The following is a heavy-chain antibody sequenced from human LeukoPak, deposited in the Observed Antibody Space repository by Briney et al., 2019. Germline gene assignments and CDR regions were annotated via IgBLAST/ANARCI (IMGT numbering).Heavy chain of an antibody. J-gene: IGHJ4*02. CDR2: INPNSGGT. Sequence: ASVKVSCKASGYTFTGYYMHWVRQAPGQGLEWMGWINPNSGGTNYAQKFQGRVTMTRDTSISTAYMELSRLRSDDTAVYYCARGALGTAMVTPPRPFDYWGQGTLVTVSS. V-gene: IGHV1-2*02. CDR1: GYTFTGYY. D-gene: IGHD5-18*01. CDR3: ARGALGTAMVTPPRPFDY.